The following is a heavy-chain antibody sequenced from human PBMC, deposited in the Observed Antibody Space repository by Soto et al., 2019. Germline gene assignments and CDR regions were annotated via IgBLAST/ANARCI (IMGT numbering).Heavy chain of an antibody. D-gene: IGHD3-10*01. CDR1: GYTLTELS. V-gene: IGHV1-24*01. CDR3: KATHYYGSGSYPNLFDP. J-gene: IGHJ5*02. Sequence: ASVKVSCKVSGYTLTELSMHWVRQAPGKGLEWMGGFDPEDGETIYAQKFQGRVTMTEDTSTDTAYMELSSLRSEDTAVYYCKATHYYGSGSYPNLFDPWGQGTLVTVSS. CDR2: FDPEDGET.